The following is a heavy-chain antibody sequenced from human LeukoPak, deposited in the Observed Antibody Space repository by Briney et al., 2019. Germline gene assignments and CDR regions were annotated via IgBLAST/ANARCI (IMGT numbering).Heavy chain of an antibody. CDR1: GYTFTGYY. J-gene: IGHJ4*02. V-gene: IGHV1-2*02. D-gene: IGHD4-23*01. CDR3: AKAMGGNFYFDY. CDR2: INANSGGT. Sequence: ASVKVSCKASGYTFTGYYMHWVRQAPGQGLGWMGWINANSGGTNYAQKFQGRVTMTRDTSITTAYMELSRLRSDDTAVYYCAKAMGGNFYFDYWGQGTLVTVSS.